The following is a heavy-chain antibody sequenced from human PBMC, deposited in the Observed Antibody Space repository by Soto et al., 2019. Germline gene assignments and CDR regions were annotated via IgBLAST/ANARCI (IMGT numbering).Heavy chain of an antibody. V-gene: IGHV2-5*02. CDR2: IYWDDDK. D-gene: IGHD4-17*01. J-gene: IGHJ4*02. Sequence: SGPKLVNPTQTLTLTCTFSGFSLSNSGVGVGWIRQPPGKALEWLALIYWDDDKRYSPSLKSRLTITKDTAKNQVVLTMTNMDPVDTATYFCATAQYGDYVLYYFDYWGQGTLVTVSS. CDR1: GFSLSNSGVG. CDR3: ATAQYGDYVLYYFDY.